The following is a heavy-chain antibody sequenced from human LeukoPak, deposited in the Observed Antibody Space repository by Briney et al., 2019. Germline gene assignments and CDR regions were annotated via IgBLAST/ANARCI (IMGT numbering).Heavy chain of an antibody. V-gene: IGHV4-39*07. CDR2: VYYSGST. Sequence: KSSETLSLTCTVSGGSISNSSYYWGWIRQPPGKGLEWIGSVYYSGSTYYNPSLKSRVTISVDTSKNQFSLKLSSVTAADTAVYYCARFRGYGDYVLVWGQGTLVTVSS. D-gene: IGHD4-17*01. CDR1: GGSISNSSYY. J-gene: IGHJ4*02. CDR3: ARFRGYGDYVLV.